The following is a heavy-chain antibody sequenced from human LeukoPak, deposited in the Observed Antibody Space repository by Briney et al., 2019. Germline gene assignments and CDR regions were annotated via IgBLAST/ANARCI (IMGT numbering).Heavy chain of an antibody. J-gene: IGHJ4*02. Sequence: GESLKISCQGSGYSFTNYWISWVRQMPGKGLEWMGRINPSDSYTNYNPSFQGHVTFSVDKSIATAYLQWTTLKASHTAMYYCARGGWLDDYWGQGTLVTVSS. CDR1: GYSFTNYW. D-gene: IGHD6-19*01. CDR3: ARGGWLDDY. CDR2: INPSDSYT. V-gene: IGHV5-10-1*01.